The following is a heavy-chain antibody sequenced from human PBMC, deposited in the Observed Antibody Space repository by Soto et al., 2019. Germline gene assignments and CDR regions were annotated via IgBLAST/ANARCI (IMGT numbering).Heavy chain of an antibody. D-gene: IGHD2-15*01. V-gene: IGHV2-5*02. CDR2: IYWDDDE. J-gene: IGHJ6*02. CDR1: GFSLSTSGVG. CDR3: AHKGGRGAGMDV. Sequence: QITLKESGPPLVRPTQTLTLTCTSSGFSLSTSGVGVTWIRQPPGKALEWLALIYWDDDESYSPSLKSRLTITKDTPKNQVVHTMTNMDPVDAATYYCAHKGGRGAGMDVWGQGTTVIVS.